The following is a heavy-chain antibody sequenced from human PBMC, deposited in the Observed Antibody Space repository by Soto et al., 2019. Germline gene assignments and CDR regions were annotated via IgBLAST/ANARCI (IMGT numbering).Heavy chain of an antibody. J-gene: IGHJ6*02. V-gene: IGHV4-31*03. Sequence: QVQLQESGPGLVKPSQTLSLTCTVSGGSISSGGYYWSWIRQHPGKGLEWIGYIYYSGSTYYNPSLKSRVTISVDTSKNQFSLKLSSVTAADTAVYYCARDSPMVRGNRHYYYYYGMDVWGQGTTVTVSS. CDR2: IYYSGST. D-gene: IGHD3-10*01. CDR3: ARDSPMVRGNRHYYYYYGMDV. CDR1: GGSISSGGYY.